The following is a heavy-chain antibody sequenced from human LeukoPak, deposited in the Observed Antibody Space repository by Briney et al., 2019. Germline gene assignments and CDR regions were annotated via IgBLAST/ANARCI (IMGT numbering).Heavy chain of an antibody. CDR2: INPNSGGT. CDR1: GYTFTGYY. CDR3: ARDIVVVPAAIGMDV. Sequence: ASVKVSCKASGYTFTGYYMHWVRQAPGQGLEWMGWINPNSGGTNYAQKFQGRVTMTRDTSISTAYMELSRLRSDDTAVYYCARDIVVVPAAIGMDVWGQGTTVTVSS. V-gene: IGHV1-2*02. J-gene: IGHJ6*02. D-gene: IGHD2-2*02.